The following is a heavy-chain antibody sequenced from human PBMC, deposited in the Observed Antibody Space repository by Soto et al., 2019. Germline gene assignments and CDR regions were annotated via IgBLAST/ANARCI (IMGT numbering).Heavy chain of an antibody. D-gene: IGHD3-9*01. V-gene: IGHV4-4*07. CDR1: GGSISSYY. CDR3: ARDAFGNDILTGYSYYYGMDV. J-gene: IGHJ6*02. CDR2: IYTSGST. Sequence: SETLSLTCTVSGGSISSYYWSWIRQPAGKGLEWIGRIYTSGSTNYNPSLKSRVTMSVDTSKNQFSLKLSSVTAADTAVYYCARDAFGNDILTGYSYYYGMDVWGQGTTVTVYS.